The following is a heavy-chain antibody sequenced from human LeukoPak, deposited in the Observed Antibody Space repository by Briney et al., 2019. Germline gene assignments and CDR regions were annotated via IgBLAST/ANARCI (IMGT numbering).Heavy chain of an antibody. CDR1: GYTFTAYY. J-gene: IGHJ4*02. D-gene: IGHD4-11*01. CDR2: INPNSGGT. V-gene: IGHV1-2*02. CDR3: ARDPYYSNYGDY. Sequence: ASVKVSCKASGYTFTAYYMHWVRQAPGQGLEWMGWINPNSGGTNYAQKFRGRVTMTRDTSISTAYMELSRLRSDDTAVYYCARDPYYSNYGDYWGQGTLVTVSS.